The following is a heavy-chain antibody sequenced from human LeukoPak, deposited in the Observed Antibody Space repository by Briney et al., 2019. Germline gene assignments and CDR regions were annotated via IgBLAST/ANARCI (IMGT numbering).Heavy chain of an antibody. V-gene: IGHV4-38-2*02. Sequence: PSETLSLTCTVSGYSISSGYYWGWIRQPPGKGLEWIGSIYYSGSTYYNPSLKSRVTISVDTSKNQFSLKLSSVTAADTAVYYCARVLVSSGWYLVDYWGQGTLVTVSS. CDR3: ARVLVSSGWYLVDY. D-gene: IGHD6-19*01. CDR1: GYSISSGYY. J-gene: IGHJ4*02. CDR2: IYYSGST.